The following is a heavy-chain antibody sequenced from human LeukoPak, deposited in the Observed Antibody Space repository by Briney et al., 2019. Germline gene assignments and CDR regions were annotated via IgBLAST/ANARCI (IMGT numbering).Heavy chain of an antibody. Sequence: ASVKVSCKASGGTFSSYAISWVRQAPGQGLEWMGGIIPIFGTANYAQKFQGRVTITADESTSTAYMELSSLRSEDTAVYYCARLSVPAAINWFDPWGQGTLVTVSS. D-gene: IGHD2-2*01. V-gene: IGHV1-69*13. J-gene: IGHJ5*02. CDR3: ARLSVPAAINWFDP. CDR2: IIPIFGTA. CDR1: GGTFSSYA.